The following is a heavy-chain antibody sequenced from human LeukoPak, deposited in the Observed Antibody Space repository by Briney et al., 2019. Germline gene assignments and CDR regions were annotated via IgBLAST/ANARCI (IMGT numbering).Heavy chain of an antibody. Sequence: SETLSLTCTVSGGSISSSSYYWGWIRQPPGKGLEWIGSIYYSGSTYYNPSLKSRVTISVDTSKNQFSLKLSSVTAADTAVYYCARQDRITIFGVVKTYFDYWGQGTLVTVSS. CDR3: ARQDRITIFGVVKTYFDY. V-gene: IGHV4-39*01. CDR2: IYYSGST. CDR1: GGSISSSSYY. J-gene: IGHJ4*02. D-gene: IGHD3-3*01.